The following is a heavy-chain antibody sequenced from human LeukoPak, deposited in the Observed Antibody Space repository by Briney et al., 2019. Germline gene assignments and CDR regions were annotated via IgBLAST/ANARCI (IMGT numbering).Heavy chain of an antibody. V-gene: IGHV1-2*02. D-gene: IGHD3-22*01. CDR3: ARARYDSSGYYGY. CDR1: GYTFTGYY. CDR2: INPNSGGT. Sequence: ASVKVSCKASGYTFTGYYMHWVRQAPGQGLEWMGWINPNSGGTNYAQKFQGRVTMTGDTSISTAYMELSKLRSDDTAVYYCARARYDSSGYYGYWGQGTLVTVSS. J-gene: IGHJ4*02.